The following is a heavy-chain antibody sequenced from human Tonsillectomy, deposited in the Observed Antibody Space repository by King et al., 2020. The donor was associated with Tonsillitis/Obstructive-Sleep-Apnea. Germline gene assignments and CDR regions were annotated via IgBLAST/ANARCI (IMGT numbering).Heavy chain of an antibody. CDR1: GYSFTTYS. J-gene: IGHJ6*02. V-gene: IGHV5-10-1*03. Sequence: VQQVQSGAEVKKPGESLRISCKGSGYSFTTYSITWVRQMPGKGLEWMGKIDPSDSYTNYSPSFQGNVTIPADKSISTAFLRWSSLKASDTAMYYCACHTDDDYVSVAPEDDSHAMDVWGQGTTVTISS. D-gene: IGHD4-17*01. CDR2: IDPSDSYT. CDR3: ACHTDDDYVSVAPEDDSHAMDV.